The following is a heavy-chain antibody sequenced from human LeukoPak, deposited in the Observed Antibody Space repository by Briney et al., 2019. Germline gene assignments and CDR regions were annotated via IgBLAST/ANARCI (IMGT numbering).Heavy chain of an antibody. D-gene: IGHD5-12*01. V-gene: IGHV1-2*02. J-gene: IGHJ4*02. CDR3: PTTRVTTTRLDS. Sequence: ASVSVSCTASGYTFIVYYMHFVRQAPGQGREWMGWSNPNSGDTNKAEKFQARVTMTRDTSSSTAYMQLTSLRSNDTAVYYCPTTRVTTTRLDSWGQGTLVTVSS. CDR2: SNPNSGDT. CDR1: GYTFIVYY.